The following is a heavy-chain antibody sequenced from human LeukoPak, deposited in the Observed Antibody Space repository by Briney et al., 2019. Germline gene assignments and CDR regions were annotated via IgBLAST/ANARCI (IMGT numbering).Heavy chain of an antibody. CDR2: ISYDGSNK. CDR1: GFTFSSYA. Sequence: GGSLRLSCAASGFTFSSYAMHWVRQAPGKGLEWVAVISYDGSNKYYADSVKGRFTISRDNSKNTLYLQMNSLRAEDTAVYYCARYSSGWYVAFDYWGQGTLVTVSS. V-gene: IGHV3-30-3*01. D-gene: IGHD6-19*01. CDR3: ARYSSGWYVAFDY. J-gene: IGHJ4*02.